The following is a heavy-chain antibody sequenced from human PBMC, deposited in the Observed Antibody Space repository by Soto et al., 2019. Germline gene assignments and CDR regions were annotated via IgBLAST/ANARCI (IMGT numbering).Heavy chain of an antibody. CDR2: INHTGGT. D-gene: IGHD3-3*01. J-gene: IGHJ5*02. CDR3: ATRITVFGLLIPPFDP. Sequence: PSETLSLTCAVYGGSVNGSYWNWIRQPPGKGLEWIGEINHTGGTHYNPSLKSRVTMSVDTSKNQFSLRLSSVTAAGTAIYYCATRITVFGLLIPPFDPWGQGTQVTVSS. V-gene: IGHV4-34*01. CDR1: GGSVNGSY.